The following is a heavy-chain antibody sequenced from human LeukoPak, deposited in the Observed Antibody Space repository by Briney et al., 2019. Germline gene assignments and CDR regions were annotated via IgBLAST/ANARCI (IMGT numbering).Heavy chain of an antibody. V-gene: IGHV3-30*04. Sequence: GRSLRLSCAASGFTFSSYAMHWVRQAPGKGLEWVAVISYDGSNKYYADSVKGRFTISRDNSKNTLYLQMNSLRAEDTAVYYCARASGYYCGGDCYPDYWGQGTLVTVSS. CDR3: ARASGYYCGGDCYPDY. CDR1: GFTFSSYA. CDR2: ISYDGSNK. J-gene: IGHJ4*02. D-gene: IGHD2-21*02.